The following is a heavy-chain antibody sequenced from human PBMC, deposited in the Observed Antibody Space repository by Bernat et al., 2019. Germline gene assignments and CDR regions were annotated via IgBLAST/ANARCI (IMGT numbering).Heavy chain of an antibody. CDR3: ARVLYYYDSSGYQPYYGMDV. J-gene: IGHJ6*02. V-gene: IGHV3-33*01. D-gene: IGHD3-22*01. CDR1: GFTFSSYG. Sequence: QVQLVESGGGVVQPGRSLRLSCAASGFTFSSYGMHWVRQAPGKGLEWVAVIWYDGSNKYYADSVKGRFTISRDNSKNTLYLQMNSLRAEDTAVYYCARVLYYYDSSGYQPYYGMDVWGQVTTVTVSS. CDR2: IWYDGSNK.